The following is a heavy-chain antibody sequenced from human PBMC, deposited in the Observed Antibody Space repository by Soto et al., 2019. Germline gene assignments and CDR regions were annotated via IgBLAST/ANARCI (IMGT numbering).Heavy chain of an antibody. J-gene: IGHJ3*02. CDR1: GGSVSSDSY. V-gene: IGHV4-61*01. CDR3: ARDREYSFGLTYDI. D-gene: IGHD3-3*01. Sequence: SETLSLTCTVSGGSVSSDSYWSWVRQPPGKGLEWIGYVSYRGITTYNPSLKSRVTILLGTSKNQISLNLRSVTAADTAVYYCARDREYSFGLTYDIWGQGTMVTVS. CDR2: VSYRGIT.